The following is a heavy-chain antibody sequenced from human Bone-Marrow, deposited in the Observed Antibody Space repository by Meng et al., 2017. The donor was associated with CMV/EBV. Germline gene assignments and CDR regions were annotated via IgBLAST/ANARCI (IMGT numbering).Heavy chain of an antibody. V-gene: IGHV1-18*01. CDR1: GYTFTSYG. CDR2: ISASHGNT. D-gene: IGHD3-22*01. Sequence: ASVKVSCKASGYTFTSYGFSWVRQAPGQGLECMGWISASHGNTNYAQKFQGRVTMTTDTSTSTAYMELRSLRSDDTAIYFCARDYYDIQGHNYDCFDPWGQGTLVTVSS. CDR3: ARDYYDIQGHNYDCFDP. J-gene: IGHJ5*02.